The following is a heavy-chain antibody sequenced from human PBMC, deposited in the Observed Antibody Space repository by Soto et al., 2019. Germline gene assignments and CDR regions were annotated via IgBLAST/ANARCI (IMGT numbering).Heavy chain of an antibody. D-gene: IGHD6-19*01. V-gene: IGHV3-23*01. Sequence: EVQLLESGGGLVQPGGSLRLSCAASGFTFSNCAMTWVRQAPGKGLEWVSAISGSGGSTYYAGSVKGRFTISRDNSTNTLYLQMNSLRAEDTAVYYCAKPFNTGWTRPDYWGQGTLVTVSS. CDR2: ISGSGGST. J-gene: IGHJ4*02. CDR3: AKPFNTGWTRPDY. CDR1: GFTFSNCA.